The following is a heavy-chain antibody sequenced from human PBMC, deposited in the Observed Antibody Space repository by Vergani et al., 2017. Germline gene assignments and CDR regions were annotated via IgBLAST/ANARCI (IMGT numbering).Heavy chain of an antibody. J-gene: IGHJ5*01. Sequence: QVQLMQSGPVMKKPGGSMKVSCQASESTFSDYNIHWVRQAPGQGLQWMGWISPKTGDTDYLQIFQDRVTMTRDASTTTVYLKMTRLTSDDTAIYYCAHSWNFGRRDWFDSWGPGTLVTVSS. V-gene: IGHV1-2*02. D-gene: IGHD1-26*01. CDR2: ISPKTGDT. CDR1: ESTFSDYN. CDR3: AHSWNFGRRDWFDS.